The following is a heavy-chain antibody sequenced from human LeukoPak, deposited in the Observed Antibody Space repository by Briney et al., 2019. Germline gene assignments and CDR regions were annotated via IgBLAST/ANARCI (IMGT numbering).Heavy chain of an antibody. D-gene: IGHD3-3*01. V-gene: IGHV4-59*08. CDR2: IHYGGNT. CDR1: GASMNKYY. J-gene: IGHJ6*03. Sequence: PSETLSLTCTVSGASMNKYYWSWIRQPPGKGLEWIGYIHYGGNTNYSPSLKGRLTISVDRSNNQFSLSLTSVTAADTAVYYCARRSDLWSGFRSDYYYMDVWGNGTTVIASS. CDR3: ARRSDLWSGFRSDYYYMDV.